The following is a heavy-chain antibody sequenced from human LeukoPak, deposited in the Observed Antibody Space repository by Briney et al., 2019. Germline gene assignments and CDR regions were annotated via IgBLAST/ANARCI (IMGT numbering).Heavy chain of an antibody. CDR2: IHSGGST. Sequence: GGSLRLSCAASGFSVSSNYMSWVRQAPGKGLEWVSVIHSGGSTYYADSVKGRFTISRDTSKNTLYLQTNSLRAEDTAVYYCARENGMGVWGQGTTVTVS. CDR3: ARENGMGV. CDR1: GFSVSSNY. J-gene: IGHJ6*02. V-gene: IGHV3-53*01.